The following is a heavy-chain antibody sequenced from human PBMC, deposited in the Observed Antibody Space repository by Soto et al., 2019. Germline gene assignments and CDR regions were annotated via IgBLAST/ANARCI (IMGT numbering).Heavy chain of an antibody. D-gene: IGHD1-1*01. CDR2: IYYSGST. Sequence: PSETLSLTCTVSGGSMNSGGHYWSWIRQHPGKGLEWIGYIYYSGSTFYHPSLKGRLTISVDTSKNQFSLKLSSVTAADTAVYYCARVFNSAFDFWGQGTLVTVSS. CDR3: ARVFNSAFDF. V-gene: IGHV4-31*03. J-gene: IGHJ3*01. CDR1: GGSMNSGGHY.